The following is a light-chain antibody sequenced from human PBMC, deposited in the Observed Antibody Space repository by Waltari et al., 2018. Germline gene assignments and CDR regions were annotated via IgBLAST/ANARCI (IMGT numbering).Light chain of an antibody. J-gene: IGKJ2*03. CDR2: GAS. CDR1: QSVSSN. V-gene: IGKV3-15*01. CDR3: QQYNNWHLYS. Sequence: EIVMTQSPATLSVSPGERATLPCRASQSVSSNLAWYQQKPGQAPRLLIYGASTRATGIPARFSGSGSGTEFTLTISSLQSEDFAVYYCQQYNNWHLYSFGQGTKLEIK.